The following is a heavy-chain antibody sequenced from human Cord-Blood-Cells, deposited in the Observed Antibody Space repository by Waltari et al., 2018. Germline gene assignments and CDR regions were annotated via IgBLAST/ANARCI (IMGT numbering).Heavy chain of an antibody. Sequence: EVQLVQSGAEVKKPGESLKSSCKGSGYSFTSPWLGWLRQMPGKGREWMGFIYPGDSDTRYSPSFQGQVTISADKSISTAYLQWSSLKASDTAMYYCARQPDNWNYVDYWGQGTLVTVSS. CDR3: ARQPDNWNYVDY. CDR2: IYPGDSDT. V-gene: IGHV5-51*01. CDR1: GYSFTSPW. D-gene: IGHD1-20*01. J-gene: IGHJ4*02.